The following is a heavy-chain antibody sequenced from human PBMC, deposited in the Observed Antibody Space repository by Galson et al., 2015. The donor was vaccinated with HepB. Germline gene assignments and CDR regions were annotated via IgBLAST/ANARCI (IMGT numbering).Heavy chain of an antibody. CDR3: ARNPVGGYLPLGLFLELYFDY. CDR1: GFTFSSYA. J-gene: IGHJ4*02. CDR2: ISYDGSNK. Sequence: SLRLSCAASGFTFSSYAMHWVRQAPGKGLEWVAVISYDGSNKYYADSVKGRFTISRDNSKNTLYLQMNSLRAEDTAVYYCARNPVGGYLPLGLFLELYFDYWGQGTLVTVSS. D-gene: IGHD1-26*01. V-gene: IGHV3-30-3*01.